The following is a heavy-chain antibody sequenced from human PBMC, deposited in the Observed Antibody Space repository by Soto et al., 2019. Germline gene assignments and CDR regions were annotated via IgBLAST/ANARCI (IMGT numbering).Heavy chain of an antibody. J-gene: IGHJ4*02. Sequence: ASVKVSCKASGYTSTSYGISWVRQAPGQRLERMGWISAYNGNTNYAQKLQGRVTMTTDTSTSTAYMELRSLRSDDTAVYYCARVTVAAEGFDYWGQGTLVTVSS. CDR3: ARVTVAAEGFDY. CDR2: ISAYNGNT. D-gene: IGHD6-13*01. V-gene: IGHV1-18*01. CDR1: GYTSTSYG.